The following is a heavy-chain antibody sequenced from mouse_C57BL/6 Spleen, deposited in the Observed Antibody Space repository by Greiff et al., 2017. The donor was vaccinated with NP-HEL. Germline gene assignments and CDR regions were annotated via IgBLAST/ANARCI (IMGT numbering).Heavy chain of an antibody. CDR1: GYTFSSSW. J-gene: IGHJ4*01. CDR2: IYPGDGDT. CDR3: ARSWLLPMDY. V-gene: IGHV1-82*01. Sequence: VQLQQPGAELVKPGASVKISCKASGYTFSSSWMNWVKQRPGKGLEWIGRIYPGDGDTNYNGKFKGKATLTADKSSSTAYMQLSSLTSEDSAVYFCARSWLLPMDYWGQGTSVTVSS. D-gene: IGHD2-3*01.